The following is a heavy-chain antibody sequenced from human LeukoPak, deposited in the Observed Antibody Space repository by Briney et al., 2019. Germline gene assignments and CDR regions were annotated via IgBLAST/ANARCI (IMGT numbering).Heavy chain of an antibody. CDR3: TRQNAVSAGYAYDI. CDR2: ISHSGST. Sequence: SETLSLTCTVSGGSISSNYWSWIRQPPGKGLEWIGFISHSGSTNYNPSLKSRVTISVDTSKRYFSLSLSSVTVADTAVYYCTRQNAVSAGYAYDIWGQGTMVTVSS. D-gene: IGHD1-1*01. J-gene: IGHJ3*02. CDR1: GGSISSNY. V-gene: IGHV4-59*08.